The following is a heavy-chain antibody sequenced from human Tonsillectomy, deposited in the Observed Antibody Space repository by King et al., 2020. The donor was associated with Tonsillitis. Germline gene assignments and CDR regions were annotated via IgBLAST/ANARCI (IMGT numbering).Heavy chain of an antibody. CDR3: ARPSAAVAGNFDY. V-gene: IGHV4-39*01. Sequence: QLQLQESGPGLVKPSETLSLTCSVSGDSISGSTYYWGWIRQAPGKGLEWIGSIYHRGNTYCNPSLRSRVTISVDTPTNQLSLRLSSVTAADTAVYYCARPSAAVAGNFDYWGQGSQVTVSS. CDR2: IYHRGNT. J-gene: IGHJ4*02. CDR1: GDSISGSTYY. D-gene: IGHD6-19*01.